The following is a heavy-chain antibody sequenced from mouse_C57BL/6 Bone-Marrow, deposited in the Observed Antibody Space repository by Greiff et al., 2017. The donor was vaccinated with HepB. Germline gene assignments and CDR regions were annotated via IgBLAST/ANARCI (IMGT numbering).Heavy chain of an antibody. V-gene: IGHV5-16*01. CDR1: GFTFSDYY. Sequence: EVHLVESEGGLVQPGSSMKLSCTASGFTFSDYYMAWVRQVPEKGLEWVANINYDGSSTYYLDSLKSRFILSRDNAKNILYLQMSSLKSEDTATYYCAREGTAQATLGWFAYWGQGTLVTVSA. J-gene: IGHJ3*01. CDR2: INYDGSST. CDR3: AREGTAQATLGWFAY. D-gene: IGHD3-2*02.